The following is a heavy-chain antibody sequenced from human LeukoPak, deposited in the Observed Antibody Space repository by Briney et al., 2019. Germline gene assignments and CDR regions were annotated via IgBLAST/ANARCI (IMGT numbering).Heavy chain of an antibody. CDR3: ARHKRDASQQTRNLDY. J-gene: IGHJ4*02. CDR2: IDPDDSET. Sequence: GESLKISCKASGYSFRSFWIGWVLQMPGKGLEWMVVIDPDDSETRYSPSFQGQVTISADKSISTAYLQWSTLKASDSAMYYCARHKRDASQQTRNLDYWGQGTLVTVSS. V-gene: IGHV5-51*01. CDR1: GYSFRSFW. D-gene: IGHD2-2*01.